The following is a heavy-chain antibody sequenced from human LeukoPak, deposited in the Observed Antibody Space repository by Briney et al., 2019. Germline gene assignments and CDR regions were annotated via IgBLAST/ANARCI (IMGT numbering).Heavy chain of an antibody. Sequence: EASVKVSCKASGYTFTSYGISWVRQAPGQGLEWMGWISAYNGNTNYAQKLQGRVTMTTDTSTSTAYMELRSLRSDDTAVYYCARNQNPWYYDSSGYSSHIDYWGQGTLVTVSS. J-gene: IGHJ4*02. CDR1: GYTFTSYG. V-gene: IGHV1-18*01. D-gene: IGHD3-22*01. CDR3: ARNQNPWYYDSSGYSSHIDY. CDR2: ISAYNGNT.